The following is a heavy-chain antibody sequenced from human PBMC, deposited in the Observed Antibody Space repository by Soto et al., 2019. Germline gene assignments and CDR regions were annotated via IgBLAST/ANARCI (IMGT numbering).Heavy chain of an antibody. V-gene: IGHV4-30-2*01. Sequence: SETLSLTCAVSGGSISSGGYSWSWIRQPPGKGLEWIGYIYHSGSTYYNPSLKSRVTISVDRSKNQFSLKLSSVTAADTAVYYCARAYYDSSGFYWFDSWGQGTLVTVSS. D-gene: IGHD3-22*01. CDR1: GGSISSGGYS. CDR3: ARAYYDSSGFYWFDS. CDR2: IYHSGST. J-gene: IGHJ5*01.